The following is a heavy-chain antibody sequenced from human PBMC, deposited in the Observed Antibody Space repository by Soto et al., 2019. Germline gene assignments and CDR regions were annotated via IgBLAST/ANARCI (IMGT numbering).Heavy chain of an antibody. CDR3: AADRYYDILTGPPSLRMDV. D-gene: IGHD3-9*01. V-gene: IGHV1-58*02. Sequence: SVKVSCKASGFTFTSSAMQWVRQARGQRLEWIGWIVVGSGNTNYAQRFQERVTITRDMSTSTAYMELSSLRSEDTAVYYCAADRYYDILTGPPSLRMDVWGKGTTVTVSS. CDR1: GFTFTSSA. CDR2: IVVGSGNT. J-gene: IGHJ6*03.